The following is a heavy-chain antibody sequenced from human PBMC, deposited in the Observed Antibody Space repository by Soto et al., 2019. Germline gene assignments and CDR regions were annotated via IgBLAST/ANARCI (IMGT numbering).Heavy chain of an antibody. CDR1: GFTFGGSA. CDR2: IRSKTNSYAT. D-gene: IGHD6-19*01. V-gene: IGHV3-73*01. J-gene: IGHJ4*02. CDR3: TRQTDAVQWLVVPTDYNFDY. Sequence: PWGSLRLSCAASGFTFGGSAMHCVRQASWKGLEWVGHIRSKTNSYATAYAESVKGRFTISRDDSMNTAYLQMNSLKTEDTAVYFCTRQTDAVQWLVVPTDYNFDYWGQGTLVPSPQ.